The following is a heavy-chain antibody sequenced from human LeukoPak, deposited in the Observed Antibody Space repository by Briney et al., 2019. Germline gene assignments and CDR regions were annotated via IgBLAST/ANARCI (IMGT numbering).Heavy chain of an antibody. CDR2: ISAYNGNT. D-gene: IGHD3-10*01. J-gene: IGHJ3*02. CDR3: ARDRATMVRGVISPTAVFDI. V-gene: IGHV1-18*01. Sequence: GASVKVSCKASGYTFTSYGISWVRQAPGQGLEWMGWISAYNGNTNYAQKLQGRVTMTTDTSTSTAYMELRSLRSDDTAVYYCARDRATMVRGVISPTAVFDIWGQGTMVTVSS. CDR1: GYTFTSYG.